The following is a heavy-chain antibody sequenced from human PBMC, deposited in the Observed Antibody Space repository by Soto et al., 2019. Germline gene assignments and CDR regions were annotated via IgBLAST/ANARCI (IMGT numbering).Heavy chain of an antibody. CDR2: VYNSGST. CDR1: GGSFSRYY. CDR3: ARYRREAVAGYTLDN. D-gene: IGHD6-13*01. V-gene: IGHV4-59*01. Sequence: LSLTWDVYGGSFSRYYWTWIRQPPGKGLEWIGYVYNSGSTNYNPSLKSRVTISEGTSKSQFSLKVNSMTAADTAVYYCARYRREAVAGYTLDNWGQGILVTVSS. J-gene: IGHJ4*02.